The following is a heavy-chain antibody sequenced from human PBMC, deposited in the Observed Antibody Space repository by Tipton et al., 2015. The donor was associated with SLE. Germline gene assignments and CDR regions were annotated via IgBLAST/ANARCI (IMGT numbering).Heavy chain of an antibody. J-gene: IGHJ3*02. CDR1: GFTFSSYA. V-gene: IGHV3-23*01. Sequence: SLRLSCAASGFTFSSYAMSWVRQAPGKGLEWVSGISGSGGSTYYADSVKGRFTISRDNAKNSLYLQMNSLRAEDTAIYYCARVDYGEGAFDIWGQGTMVTVSS. CDR2: ISGSGGST. CDR3: ARVDYGEGAFDI. D-gene: IGHD4-17*01.